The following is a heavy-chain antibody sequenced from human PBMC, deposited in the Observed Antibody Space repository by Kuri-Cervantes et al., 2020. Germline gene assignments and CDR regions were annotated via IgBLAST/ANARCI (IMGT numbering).Heavy chain of an antibody. CDR2: ISSSGSTI. CDR1: GFTFSSYE. Sequence: GESLKISCAASGFTFSSYEMNWVRQAPGKELEWVSYISSSGSTIYYADSVKGRFTISRDNSKNTLYLQMNSLRAEDTAVYYCARGIPYCSNTSCPNDYMDIWGKGTPVTVSS. D-gene: IGHD2-2*01. CDR3: ARGIPYCSNTSCPNDYMDI. V-gene: IGHV3-48*03. J-gene: IGHJ6*03.